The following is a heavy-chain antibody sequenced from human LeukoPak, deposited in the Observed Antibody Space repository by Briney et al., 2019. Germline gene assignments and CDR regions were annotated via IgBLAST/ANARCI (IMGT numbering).Heavy chain of an antibody. D-gene: IGHD1-1*01. CDR3: ARVSAGRVTAGTTTYSYYMDV. CDR1: GGSISSTNYD. J-gene: IGHJ6*03. Sequence: PSETLSLTCTVSGGSISSTNYDWGCVRQPPGKGLEWIGSIYYRGSTYYNPSLKSRVTISVDTSKNQFSLKLSSVTAADTAVYYCARVSAGRVTAGTTTYSYYMDVWGKRTTVTISS. CDR2: IYYRGST. V-gene: IGHV4-39*01.